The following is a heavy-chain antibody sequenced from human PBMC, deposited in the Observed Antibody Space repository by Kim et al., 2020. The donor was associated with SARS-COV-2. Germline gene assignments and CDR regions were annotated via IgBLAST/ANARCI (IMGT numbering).Heavy chain of an antibody. CDR3: ARDYDWKFDY. J-gene: IGHJ4*02. D-gene: IGHD1-20*01. CDR2: R. Sequence: RSYVDSVKGRFTMSRDNAKNSLDLQMNSLRAEDTAVYYCARDYDWKFDYWGQGTLVTVSS. V-gene: IGHV3-7*03.